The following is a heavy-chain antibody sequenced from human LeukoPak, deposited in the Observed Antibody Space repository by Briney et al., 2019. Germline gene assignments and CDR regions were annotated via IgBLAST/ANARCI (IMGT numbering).Heavy chain of an antibody. Sequence: PGGSLRLSCAASGFTFSNYPMSWVRQAPGKGLEWVSAISGGGASTYYTDSVKGRFTISRDNSKNTLYLQMNSLRAEDTAVYYCANPPGQLVLFPPTYWGQGTLVTVSS. V-gene: IGHV3-23*01. J-gene: IGHJ4*02. D-gene: IGHD6-13*01. CDR3: ANPPGQLVLFPPTY. CDR1: GFTFSNYP. CDR2: ISGGGAST.